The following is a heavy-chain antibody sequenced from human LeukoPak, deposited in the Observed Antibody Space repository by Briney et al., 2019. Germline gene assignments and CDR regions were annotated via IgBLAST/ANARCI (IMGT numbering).Heavy chain of an antibody. J-gene: IGHJ2*01. Sequence: GKSLRLSCAVSGFTFSSFPFHWVRQAPGKGLEWVAAITTDGSYKYHGDSVKGRFTISRDNPMNTLYLQMNGLRPDDTAVYYCARSLIPGRWYFDLWGRGTLVTVSS. D-gene: IGHD3-16*01. CDR1: GFTFSSFP. CDR2: ITTDGSYK. V-gene: IGHV3-30*04. CDR3: ARSLIPGRWYFDL.